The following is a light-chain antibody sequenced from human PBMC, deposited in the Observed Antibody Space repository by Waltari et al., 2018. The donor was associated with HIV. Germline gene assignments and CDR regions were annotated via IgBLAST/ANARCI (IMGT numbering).Light chain of an antibody. CDR2: SDD. CDR1: NSNIGTNT. J-gene: IGLJ3*02. V-gene: IGLV1-44*01. Sequence: SVLTQPPSASGTPGQRVTISCSGSNSNIGTNTVSWYQHLPGTAPNLLIYSDDQRPSGVPDRFSGSKSGTSASLAISGLQSEDEADYYCGVWDDGLNGPEFGGGTKLTVL. CDR3: GVWDDGLNGPE.